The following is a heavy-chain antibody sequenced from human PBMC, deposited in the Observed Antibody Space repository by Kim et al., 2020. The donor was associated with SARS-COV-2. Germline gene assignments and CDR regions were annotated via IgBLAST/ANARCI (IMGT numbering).Heavy chain of an antibody. J-gene: IGHJ4*02. CDR2: INAGNGNT. CDR3: ARDLKQQLVRRAIGDDY. Sequence: ASVKVSCKASGYTFTSYAMHWVRQAPGQRLEWMGWINAGNGNTKYSQKFQGRVTITRDTSASTAYMELSSLRSEDTAVYYCARDLKQQLVRRAIGDDYWGQGTLVTVSS. V-gene: IGHV1-3*01. D-gene: IGHD6-13*01. CDR1: GYTFTSYA.